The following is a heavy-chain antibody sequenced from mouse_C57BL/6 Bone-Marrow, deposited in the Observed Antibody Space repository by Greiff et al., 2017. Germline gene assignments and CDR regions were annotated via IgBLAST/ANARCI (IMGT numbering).Heavy chain of an antibody. CDR1: GYTITDYY. D-gene: IGHD1-1*01. CDR2: IDPNDGDT. CDR3: TRILRGYIDV. Sequence: EVQLLESGAELVRPGASVKMSCTASGYTITDYYMHWVKQRPEQGLEWIGRIDPNDGDTEYTQKFQGKATMTADTSSSTAYMRLSSLTSEDSGVNYCTRILRGYIDVWGTGTTVTVSS. J-gene: IGHJ1*03. V-gene: IGHV14-1*01.